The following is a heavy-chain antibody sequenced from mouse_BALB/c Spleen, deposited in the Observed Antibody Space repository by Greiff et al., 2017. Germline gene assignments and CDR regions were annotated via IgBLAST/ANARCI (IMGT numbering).Heavy chain of an antibody. V-gene: IGHV1S26*01. Sequence: QVQLQQSGAELMKPGASVKMSCKASGYTFTSYWMHWVKQRPGQGLEWIGYINPSTGYTEYNQKFKDKATLTADKSSSTAYMQLSSLTSEDSAVYYCARERAYYRYRDAMDYWGQGTSVTVSS. J-gene: IGHJ4*01. CDR2: INPSTGYT. CDR1: GYTFTSYW. CDR3: ARERAYYRYRDAMDY. D-gene: IGHD2-14*01.